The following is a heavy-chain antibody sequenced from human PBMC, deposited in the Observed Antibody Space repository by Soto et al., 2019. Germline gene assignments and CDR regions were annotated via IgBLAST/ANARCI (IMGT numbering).Heavy chain of an antibody. CDR2: IWYDGSNK. CDR1: GFTFSSCG. CDR3: ARGGRYSSSSVLNYYYYGMDV. J-gene: IGHJ6*02. D-gene: IGHD6-6*01. Sequence: PGGSLRLSCAASGFTFSSCGMHWVRQAPGKGLEWVAVIWYDGSNKYYADSVKGRFTISRDNSKNTLYLQMNSLRAEDTAVYYCARGGRYSSSSVLNYYYYGMDVWGQGTTVTVSS. V-gene: IGHV3-33*01.